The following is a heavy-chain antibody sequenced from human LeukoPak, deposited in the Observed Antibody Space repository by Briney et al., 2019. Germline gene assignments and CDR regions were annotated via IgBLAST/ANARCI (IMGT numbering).Heavy chain of an antibody. D-gene: IGHD3-16*02. J-gene: IGHJ4*02. CDR1: GGTFTSYA. V-gene: IGHV1-69*06. Sequence: ASVKVSCKASGGTFTSYAISWVRQAPGQGLEWMGGIIPIFGTANYAQKFQGRVTITADKSTSTAYMELSSLRSEDTAVDYYAVGGYGWGSYGCHFDYWGQGTLVTVSS. CDR2: IIPIFGTA. CDR3: AVGGYGWGSYGCHFDY.